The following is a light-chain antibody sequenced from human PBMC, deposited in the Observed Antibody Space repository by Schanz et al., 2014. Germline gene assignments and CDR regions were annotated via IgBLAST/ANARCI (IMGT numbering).Light chain of an antibody. Sequence: DIVMTQSPESLAVSLGERATINCKSSQTVLYSSNNKNYLAWYQQKTGQPPKLLIYWASSRESGVPDRFSGSGSGTDFTLTISSLQAEDVAVYYCQQYYSAPRTFGRGTQVEIK. V-gene: IGKV4-1*01. CDR2: WAS. CDR1: QTVLYSSNNKNY. J-gene: IGKJ1*01. CDR3: QQYYSAPRT.